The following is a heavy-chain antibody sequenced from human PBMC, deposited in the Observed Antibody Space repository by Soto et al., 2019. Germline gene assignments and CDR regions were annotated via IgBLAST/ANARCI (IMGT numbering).Heavy chain of an antibody. J-gene: IGHJ6*03. Sequence: EVQLLESGGGLVQPGGSLRLSCAASGFTFSSYAMSWVRQAPGKGLEWVSAISGSGGSTYYADSVKGRFTISRDNSKNTRYLQMNGLGAEDTAVYYCAKGATDIVVVPAALYYYYYMDVWGKGTTVTVSS. CDR1: GFTFSSYA. CDR2: ISGSGGST. CDR3: AKGATDIVVVPAALYYYYYMDV. V-gene: IGHV3-23*01. D-gene: IGHD2-2*01.